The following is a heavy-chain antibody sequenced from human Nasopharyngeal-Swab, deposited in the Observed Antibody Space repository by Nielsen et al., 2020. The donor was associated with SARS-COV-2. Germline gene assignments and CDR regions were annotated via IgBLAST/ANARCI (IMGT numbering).Heavy chain of an antibody. V-gene: IGHV4-59*12. CDR2: MYYSGST. CDR1: GGSISSYY. J-gene: IGHJ3*02. CDR3: ARGPALVIRKTLSSGFDI. Sequence: SETLSLTCTVSGGSISSYYWSWIRQPPGKGLEWIGYMYYSGSTKYNPSPKSRVTISVDTSKNQFSLNLTSVTAADTAMYYCARGPALVIRKTLSSGFDIWGQGTMVTVSS. D-gene: IGHD3-10*01.